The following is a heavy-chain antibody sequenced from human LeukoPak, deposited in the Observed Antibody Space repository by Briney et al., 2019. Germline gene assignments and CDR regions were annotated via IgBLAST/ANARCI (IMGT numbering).Heavy chain of an antibody. CDR1: GYTFTSYY. J-gene: IGHJ5*02. CDR2: INPSGSAT. CDR3: ARDISEGDYAWWFDP. D-gene: IGHD3-16*01. V-gene: IGHV1-46*01. Sequence: ASVKVSCKASGYTFTSYYMHWVRQAPGQGLEWVGLINPSGSATRYAQSFQGRVTMTRDLSTSTDYMELSSLRSDDTAVYFCARDISEGDYAWWFDPWGQGTLVTVAS.